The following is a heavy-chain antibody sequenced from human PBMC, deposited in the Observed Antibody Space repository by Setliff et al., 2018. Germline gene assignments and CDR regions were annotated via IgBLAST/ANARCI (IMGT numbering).Heavy chain of an antibody. D-gene: IGHD1-26*01. V-gene: IGHV1-2*02. CDR1: GYTFTGYY. J-gene: IGHJ6*02. Sequence: ASVKVSCKASGYTFTGYYMHWVRQAPGQGLEWMGWINPNSGGTNYAQKFQGGVTMTRDTSISTAYMELSRLRSDDTAVYYCARDLLYSGSYFGYYYGMDVWGQGTTVTVSS. CDR3: ARDLLYSGSYFGYYYGMDV. CDR2: INPNSGGT.